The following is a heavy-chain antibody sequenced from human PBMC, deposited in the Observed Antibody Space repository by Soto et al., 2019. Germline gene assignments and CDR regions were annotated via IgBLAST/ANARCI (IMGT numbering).Heavy chain of an antibody. Sequence: QVQLVQSGAEVKKPGASVKVSCKASGYTFTSYGISWVRQAPGQGLEWMGWISAYNGNTNYAQKLQGRVTMTTDTATSTAYMELGSLRSDDTAVYYCARDLGYGTVSYYYYGMDVWGQGTTVTVSS. CDR1: GYTFTSYG. J-gene: IGHJ6*02. CDR3: ARDLGYGTVSYYYYGMDV. CDR2: ISAYNGNT. V-gene: IGHV1-18*01. D-gene: IGHD4-17*01.